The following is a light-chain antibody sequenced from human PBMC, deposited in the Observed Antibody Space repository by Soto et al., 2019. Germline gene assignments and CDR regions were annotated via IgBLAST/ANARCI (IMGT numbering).Light chain of an antibody. J-gene: IGKJ1*01. CDR2: GAS. CDR1: ESMSNC. V-gene: IGKV1-5*01. Sequence: DIQMTQSPSTLSASVGDRVTITCRASESMSNCLAWYQQKPGKAPKLLISGASSLQSGVPSRFSGSASGTEFTLTIRSLKPDDIATYYCQQCHRYLTFGQGTKVDIK. CDR3: QQCHRYLT.